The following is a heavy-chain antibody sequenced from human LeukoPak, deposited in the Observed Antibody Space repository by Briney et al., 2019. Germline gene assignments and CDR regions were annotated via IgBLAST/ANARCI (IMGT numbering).Heavy chain of an antibody. D-gene: IGHD3-22*01. CDR2: INTDGSST. Sequence: GGSLRLSCAASGFTFSSKWMHWVRQVPGKGLVWVSRINTDGSSTNYADSVKGRFTISRDNAKNTLYLQMNSLRAEDTAVYYCAREYRVVVTSGAFDIWGLGTMVTVSS. V-gene: IGHV3-74*01. J-gene: IGHJ3*02. CDR3: AREYRVVVTSGAFDI. CDR1: GFTFSSKW.